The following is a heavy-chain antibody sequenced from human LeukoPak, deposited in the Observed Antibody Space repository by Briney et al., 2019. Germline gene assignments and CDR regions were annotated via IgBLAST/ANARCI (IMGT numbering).Heavy chain of an antibody. Sequence: PGGSLRLSCAASGFTFSSHSMNWVRQAPGKGLEWVSSISSSSSYIYYADSVKGRFTISRDNAKNSLYLQMNSLRAEDTAVYYCARDPPYCSSTSCLFDMWGQGTMVTVSS. CDR1: GFTFSSHS. CDR2: ISSSSSYI. D-gene: IGHD2-2*01. V-gene: IGHV3-21*01. CDR3: ARDPPYCSSTSCLFDM. J-gene: IGHJ3*02.